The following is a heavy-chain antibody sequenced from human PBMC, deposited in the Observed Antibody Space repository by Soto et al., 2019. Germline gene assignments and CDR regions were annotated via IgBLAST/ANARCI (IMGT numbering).Heavy chain of an antibody. J-gene: IGHJ6*02. D-gene: IGHD4-17*01. CDR1: SGPDRSHN. Sequence: SETLSLTCTVSSGPDRSHNWGWIRQPPGRGLEWIGYVYYTGDTAYNPSLRDRVTISADTSTNDISLTLNSVTAADTAVYYCVRQGIDYLHGLVDVWGQGTTVTVSS. CDR3: VRQGIDYLHGLVDV. V-gene: IGHV4-59*08. CDR2: VYYTGDT.